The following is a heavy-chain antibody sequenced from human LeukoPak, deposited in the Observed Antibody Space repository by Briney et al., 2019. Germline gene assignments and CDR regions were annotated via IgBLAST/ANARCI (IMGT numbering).Heavy chain of an antibody. J-gene: IGHJ6*03. CDR1: GASIHADH. D-gene: IGHD3-22*01. V-gene: IGHV4-59*08. CDR3: ARGYYYDSSGYYPNNYYYYYMDV. CDR2: VYYRGSA. Sequence: SETLSLTCTVSGASIHADHFTWIRQPPGRGLEWIGFVYYRGSAKYNPSLESRVTISVDTSKNQFSLKLSSVTAADTAVYYCARGYYYDSSGYYPNNYYYYYMDVWGKGTTVTVSS.